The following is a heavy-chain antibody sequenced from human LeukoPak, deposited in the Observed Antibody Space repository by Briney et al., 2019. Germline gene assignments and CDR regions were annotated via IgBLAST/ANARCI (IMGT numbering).Heavy chain of an antibody. CDR2: IRYDGSNK. V-gene: IGHV3-30*02. J-gene: IGHJ4*02. Sequence: GGSLRLSCAASGFTFSSYGMHWVRQAPGKGLEWVAFIRYDGSNKYYADSVKGRFTISRDNAKNSLYLQMNSLRAEDTAVYYCARAQHYSSGLDYWGQGTLVTVSS. CDR1: GFTFSSYG. CDR3: ARAQHYSSGLDY. D-gene: IGHD6-19*01.